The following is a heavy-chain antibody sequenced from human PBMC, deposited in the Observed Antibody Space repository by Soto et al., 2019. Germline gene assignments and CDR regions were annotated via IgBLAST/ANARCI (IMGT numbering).Heavy chain of an antibody. CDR3: ARPGYSGYDYWFDP. CDR1: GYSFTSYW. D-gene: IGHD5-12*01. CDR2: IYPGDSDT. Sequence: EVQLVQSGAEVKTPGASRKISCKGSGYSFTSYWIGWVRQLPGKGLEWLGIIYPGDSDTRYSPSFQGQVTISADKSISTASLQWSSLKASDTAMYYCARPGYSGYDYWFDPWGQGTLVTVSS. J-gene: IGHJ5*02. V-gene: IGHV5-51*03.